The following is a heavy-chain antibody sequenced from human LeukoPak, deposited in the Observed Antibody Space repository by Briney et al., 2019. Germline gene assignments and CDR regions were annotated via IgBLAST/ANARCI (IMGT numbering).Heavy chain of an antibody. D-gene: IGHD2-2*01. V-gene: IGHV3-23*01. CDR1: VLTFSSYA. J-gene: IGHJ6*02. Sequence: GGSLRLSCAASVLTFSSYAMSWVRQAPGRGLEWVSAISGSGGSTYYADSVSGRFTNSRDNSKSTLYLQMSGLRAEDTAVYYCAKDLRRSSTSSYGMGAWGQGTTVTVSS. CDR3: AKDLRRSSTSSYGMGA. CDR2: ISGSGGST.